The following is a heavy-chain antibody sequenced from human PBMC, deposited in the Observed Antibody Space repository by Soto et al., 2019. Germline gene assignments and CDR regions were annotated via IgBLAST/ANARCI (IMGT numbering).Heavy chain of an antibody. J-gene: IGHJ6*02. D-gene: IGHD1-20*01. CDR2: IYPGDSDT. V-gene: IGHV5-51*01. Sequence: PGESLKISCKGSGYSFTSYWIGRVRQMPGKGLEWMGIIYPGDSDTRYSPSFQGQVNISADKSISTAYLQWSSLKASDTAMYYCARQGITGINYYYYYGMDLWGQGTTVTVSS. CDR3: ARQGITGINYYYYYGMDL. CDR1: GYSFTSYW.